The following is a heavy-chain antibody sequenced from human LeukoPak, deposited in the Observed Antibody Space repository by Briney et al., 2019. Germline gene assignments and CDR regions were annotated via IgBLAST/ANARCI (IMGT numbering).Heavy chain of an antibody. Sequence: GGSLRPSCAASGFTFSNYWLSWVRQAPGRGLEWVANIKKDGSETYYVDSLKGRFTISRDNAKNSLYLQMNGLRAEDTAVYYCATDLGFFHYWGQGTLVTVSS. CDR1: GFTFSNYW. V-gene: IGHV3-7*01. J-gene: IGHJ1*01. CDR3: ATDLGFFHY. CDR2: IKKDGSET.